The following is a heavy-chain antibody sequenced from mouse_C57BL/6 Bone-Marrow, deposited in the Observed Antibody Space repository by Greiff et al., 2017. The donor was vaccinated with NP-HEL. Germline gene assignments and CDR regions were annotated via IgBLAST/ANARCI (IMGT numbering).Heavy chain of an antibody. J-gene: IGHJ3*01. CDR2: INPSTGGT. V-gene: IGHV1-42*01. CDR1: GYSFTGYY. CDR3: ARTSS. Sequence: EVKLQESGPELVKPGASVKISCKASGYSFTGYYMNWVKQSPEKSLEWIGEINPSTGGTTYNQKFKAKATLTVDKSSSTAYMQLKSLTSEDSAVYYCARTSSWGQGTLVTVSA.